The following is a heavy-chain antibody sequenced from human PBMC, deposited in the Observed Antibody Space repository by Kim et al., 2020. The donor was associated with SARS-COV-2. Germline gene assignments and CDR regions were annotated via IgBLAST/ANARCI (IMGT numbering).Heavy chain of an antibody. Sequence: GGSLRLSCAASGFTFSSYAMHWVRQAPGKGLEYVSAISSNGGSTYYADSVKGRFTISRDNSKNTLYLQMGSLRAEDMAVYYCARGPYYYDSSGYYSLGSYYGMDVWGQGTTVTVSS. CDR2: ISSNGGST. CDR3: ARGPYYYDSSGYYSLGSYYGMDV. D-gene: IGHD3-22*01. J-gene: IGHJ6*02. CDR1: GFTFSSYA. V-gene: IGHV3-64*02.